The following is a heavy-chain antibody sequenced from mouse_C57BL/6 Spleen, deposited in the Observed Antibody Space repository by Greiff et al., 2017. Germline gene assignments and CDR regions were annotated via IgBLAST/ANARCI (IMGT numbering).Heavy chain of an antibody. V-gene: IGHV1-15*01. D-gene: IGHD2-3*01. CDR3: TREGDGYSDWYFDV. Sequence: QVQLQQSGAELVRPGASVTLSCKASGYTFTDYEMHWVKQTPVHGLEWIGAIDPETGGTAYNQKFKGKAILTAYKSSSTAYMELRSLTSEDSAVYYCTREGDGYSDWYFDVWGTGTTVTVSS. CDR1: GYTFTDYE. CDR2: IDPETGGT. J-gene: IGHJ1*03.